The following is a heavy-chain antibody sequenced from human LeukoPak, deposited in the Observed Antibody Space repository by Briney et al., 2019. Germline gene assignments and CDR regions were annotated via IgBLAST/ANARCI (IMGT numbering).Heavy chain of an antibody. CDR2: INPNSGGT. J-gene: IGHJ4*02. CDR1: GYTFTGCY. V-gene: IGHV1-2*02. Sequence: GASVTLSCTASGYTFTGCYMHWVRQRPGQGLEWMGWINPNSGGTNYEQKFQGRVTMTRDTSISTAYMELSRLRSDDTAVYYCARGHGRGYSGYDDDYWGQGTLVTVSS. CDR3: ARGHGRGYSGYDDDY. D-gene: IGHD5-12*01.